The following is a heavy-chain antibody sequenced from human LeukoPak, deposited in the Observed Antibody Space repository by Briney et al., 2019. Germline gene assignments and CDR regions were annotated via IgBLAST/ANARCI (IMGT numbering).Heavy chain of an antibody. Sequence: PGGSLRLSCAASGFTFSTYAVNWVRQAPGKGLEWVSAITGSGGATYYADSVKGRFTISRDNSKNTLYLQMSSLRAEDTAVYYCARDQADNDFWSGYYDYWGQGTLVTVSS. CDR1: GFTFSTYA. CDR3: ARDQADNDFWSGYYDY. V-gene: IGHV3-23*01. D-gene: IGHD3-3*01. CDR2: ITGSGGAT. J-gene: IGHJ4*02.